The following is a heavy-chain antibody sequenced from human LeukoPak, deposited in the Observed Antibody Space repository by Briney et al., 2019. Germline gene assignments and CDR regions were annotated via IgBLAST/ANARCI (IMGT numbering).Heavy chain of an antibody. CDR3: AKDLKSTAAGLDY. V-gene: IGHV3-23*01. CDR1: GFTFNNYA. CDR2: ITGSGIGT. J-gene: IGHJ4*02. Sequence: GGSLRLSCAASGFTFNNYAMSWVRQAPGEGLEWVSAITGSGIGTYYADSVKGRFTISRDNPKSTLFLQMNSLIAEDTAVYYCAKDLKSTAAGLDYWGQGTLVTVSS. D-gene: IGHD6-13*01.